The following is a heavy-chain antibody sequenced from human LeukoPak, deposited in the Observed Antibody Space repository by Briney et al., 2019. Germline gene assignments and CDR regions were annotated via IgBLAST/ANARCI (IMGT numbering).Heavy chain of an antibody. CDR2: IKEDGSEK. CDR1: GFTFSSYW. CDR3: ARVALGSTTTNCDY. Sequence: GGSLRLSCAASGFTFSSYWMSWVRQAPGKGLEWVANIKEDGSEKYYVDSVKGRFTISRDNAKNSLYLQMNSLRAEDTAVYYCARVALGSTTTNCDYWGQGTLVTVSS. V-gene: IGHV3-7*05. D-gene: IGHD1-26*01. J-gene: IGHJ4*02.